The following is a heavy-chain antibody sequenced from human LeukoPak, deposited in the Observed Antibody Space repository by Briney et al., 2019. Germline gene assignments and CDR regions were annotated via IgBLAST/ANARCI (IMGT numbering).Heavy chain of an antibody. J-gene: IGHJ4*02. V-gene: IGHV4-59*02. CDR2: LSYTGKT. Sequence: SETLSLTCTVSGASVSNSHWNWIRQFPGKGLEWIGCLSYTGKTGYNPSLSSRVTISLGTSNNQVSLKLKSVTAADTALHFCAEGYFEPFAHWGPGTLVTVSS. CDR1: GASVSNSH. CDR3: AEGYFEPFAH. D-gene: IGHD2/OR15-2a*01.